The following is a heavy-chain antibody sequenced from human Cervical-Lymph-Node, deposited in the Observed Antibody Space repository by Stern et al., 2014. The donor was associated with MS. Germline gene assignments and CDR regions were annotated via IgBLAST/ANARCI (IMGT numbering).Heavy chain of an antibody. CDR3: ARFRYDILSGPLDP. V-gene: IGHV4-59*01. Sequence: QVQLQESGPGLVKPSETLSLTCTVSGGSLSSLYCSWIRQLPGKGLEWIGYIYYSGRTNYNPSLKGRVTISADKSKNQFSLKLSSVTAADTAVYYCARFRYDILSGPLDPWGQGTLVAVSS. CDR1: GGSLSSLY. J-gene: IGHJ5*02. CDR2: IYYSGRT. D-gene: IGHD3-9*01.